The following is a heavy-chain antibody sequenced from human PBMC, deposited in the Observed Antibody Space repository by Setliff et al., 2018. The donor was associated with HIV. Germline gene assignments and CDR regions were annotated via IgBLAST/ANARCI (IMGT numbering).Heavy chain of an antibody. D-gene: IGHD3-10*01. Sequence: SETLSLTCSVSDDSISSGANYWSWIRQPAGQRLEWIGRIYASGSTNYNPSLKSRVTISVDASNNLFSLRLTSVTAADTAVYYCARGWVRGPIISPGTYFSYGLDVWGHGTPVTVSS. CDR2: IYASGST. CDR3: ARGWVRGPIISPGTYFSYGLDV. J-gene: IGHJ6*02. V-gene: IGHV4-61*02. CDR1: DDSISSGANY.